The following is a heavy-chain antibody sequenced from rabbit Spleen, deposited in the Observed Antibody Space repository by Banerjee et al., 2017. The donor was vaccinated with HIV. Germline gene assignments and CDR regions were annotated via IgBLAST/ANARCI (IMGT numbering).Heavy chain of an antibody. D-gene: IGHD1-1*01. CDR3: TRDDGSGHYIDGYFNL. V-gene: IGHV1S45*01. J-gene: IGHJ4*01. CDR2: IYAGDGNT. CDR1: GFSFSSSYW. Sequence: QQQLVESGGGLVKPGASLTLTCTASGFSFSSSYWICWVRQAPGKGLEWIACIYAGDGNTDYASWAKGRFTGSKTSSTTVTLQMTSLTVADTATYFCTRDDGSGHYIDGYFNLWGPGTLVTVS.